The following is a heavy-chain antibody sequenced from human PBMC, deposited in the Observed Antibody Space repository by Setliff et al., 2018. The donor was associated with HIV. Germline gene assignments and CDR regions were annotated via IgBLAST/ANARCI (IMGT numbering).Heavy chain of an antibody. V-gene: IGHV4-39*06. Sequence: SETLSLTCTVSGGSISSSSYYWGWVRQPPGKGLEWVGSMYYSGSTYYTPSLKSRITISLDTSKNQFTLRMRSVTAADTAVYYCARVFVDTAVLRVLEYYFDSWGRGTLVTVSS. CDR2: MYYSGST. J-gene: IGHJ4*02. CDR1: GGSISSSSYY. D-gene: IGHD5-18*01. CDR3: ARVFVDTAVLRVLEYYFDS.